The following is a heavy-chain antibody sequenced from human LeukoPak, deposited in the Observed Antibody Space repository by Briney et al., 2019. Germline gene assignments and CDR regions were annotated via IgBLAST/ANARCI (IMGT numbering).Heavy chain of an antibody. V-gene: IGHV1-18*01. Sequence: ASVKVSCKASGYTFTSYGISWVRQAPGQGLEWRGWISAYNGNTNYAQKLQGRVTMTTDTSTSTAHMELRSLRSDDTAVYYCARAQRGSGSYSYYYYGMDVWGQGTTVTVSS. D-gene: IGHD3-10*01. CDR2: ISAYNGNT. CDR1: GYTFTSYG. J-gene: IGHJ6*02. CDR3: ARAQRGSGSYSYYYYGMDV.